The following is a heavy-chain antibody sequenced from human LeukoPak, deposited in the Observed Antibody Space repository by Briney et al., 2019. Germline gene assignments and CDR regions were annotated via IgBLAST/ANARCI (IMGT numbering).Heavy chain of an antibody. CDR3: ARGDYDKYGMDV. J-gene: IGHJ6*02. CDR1: GFTFSNYY. Sequence: GGSLRLSCAASGFTFSNYYMSWIRQAPGKGLEWVSYISSSATTMYYADSVKDRFIISRDNAKNSLFLQMNSLRAEDTAVYYCARGDYDKYGMDVWGQGTTVTVSS. CDR2: ISSSATTM. V-gene: IGHV3-11*01.